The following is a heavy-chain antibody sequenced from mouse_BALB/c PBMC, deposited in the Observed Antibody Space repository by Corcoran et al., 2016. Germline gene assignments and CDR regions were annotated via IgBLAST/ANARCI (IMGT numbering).Heavy chain of an antibody. CDR1: GYTFTDYY. V-gene: IGHV1-84*02. D-gene: IGHD4-1*01. Sequence: QIQLQQSGLELVKPGASVKISCKASGYTFTDYYINWGKQKPGKGLEWIGWIYPGSGNTKYNEKFKVKATLTVDTSSTTAYMQRSSLTSENTAVYVCARSVLGPGSFAYWGQGTLVTVSA. CDR2: IYPGSGNT. J-gene: IGHJ3*01. CDR3: ARSVLGPGSFAY.